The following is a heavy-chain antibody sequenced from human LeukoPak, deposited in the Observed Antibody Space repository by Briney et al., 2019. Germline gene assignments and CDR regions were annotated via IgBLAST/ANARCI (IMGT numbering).Heavy chain of an antibody. D-gene: IGHD1-26*01. Sequence: PSETLSLTCTVSGASISGSRYYWGWIRQPPGKGLEWIGTIYYSGTTYYNPSPKSRVTISIDTSKNQFSLKLSSVTAADTAVYYCARLVGAATDPFDYWGQGTLVTVSS. CDR1: GASISGSRYY. CDR2: IYYSGTT. V-gene: IGHV4-39*01. CDR3: ARLVGAATDPFDY. J-gene: IGHJ4*02.